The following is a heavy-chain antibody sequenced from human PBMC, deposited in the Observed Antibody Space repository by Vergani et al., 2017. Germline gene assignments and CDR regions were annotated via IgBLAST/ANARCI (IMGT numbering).Heavy chain of an antibody. V-gene: IGHV3-74*01. Sequence: EVQLVVSGGGLVQPGGSLRLSCAASGFTFSSYWMHWVRQAPGKGLVWVSRINSDGSSTSYADSVKGRFTISRDNAKNTLYLQMNSLRAEDTAVYYCARVGIVVVPAAPFDYWGQGTLVTVSS. D-gene: IGHD2-2*01. J-gene: IGHJ4*02. CDR2: INSDGSST. CDR3: ARVGIVVVPAAPFDY. CDR1: GFTFSSYW.